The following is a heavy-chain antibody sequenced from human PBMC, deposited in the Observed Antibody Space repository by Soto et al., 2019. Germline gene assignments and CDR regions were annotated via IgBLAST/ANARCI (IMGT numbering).Heavy chain of an antibody. V-gene: IGHV4-34*01. J-gene: IGHJ4*02. CDR3: ARGRERGLAAATYKGEGYYFDY. Sequence: SETLSLTCAVYGGSFSGYYWRWIRQPPGKGLEWIGEINHSGSTNYNPSLKSRVTISVDTSKNQFSLKLSSVTAADTAVYYCARGRERGLAAATYKGEGYYFDYWGQGTLVTVSS. D-gene: IGHD6-13*01. CDR1: GGSFSGYY. CDR2: INHSGST.